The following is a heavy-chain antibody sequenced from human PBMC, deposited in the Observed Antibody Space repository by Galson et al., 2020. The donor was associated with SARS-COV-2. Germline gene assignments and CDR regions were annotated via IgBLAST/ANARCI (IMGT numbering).Heavy chain of an antibody. CDR1: GFTFSSYD. J-gene: IGHJ6*04. CDR2: IGTAGDT. V-gene: IGHV3-13*01. CDR3: ARGRGFDWLHYVMDV. Sequence: GGSLRLSCAASGFTFSSYDMHWVRQATGKGLEWVSAIGTAGDTYYPGSVKGRFTISRENAKNSLYLQMNSLRAGDTVVYYCARGRGFDWLHYVMDVWGKGTTVTVSS. D-gene: IGHD3-9*01.